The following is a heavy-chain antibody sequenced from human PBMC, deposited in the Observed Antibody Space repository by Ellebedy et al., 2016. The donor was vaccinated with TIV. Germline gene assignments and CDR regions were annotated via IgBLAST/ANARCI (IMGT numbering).Heavy chain of an antibody. D-gene: IGHD5-18*01. CDR1: GFSLSNARMG. J-gene: IGHJ3*02. CDR2: IFSNDEK. V-gene: IGHV2-26*01. Sequence: SGPTLVXPTEPLTLTCTVSGFSLSNARMGVSWIRQPPGKALEWLAHIFSNDEKSYSTSLKSRLTISKDTSKSQVVLTMTNMDPVDTATYYCARIRGSQLWFDRAFDIWGQGTMVTVSS. CDR3: ARIRGSQLWFDRAFDI.